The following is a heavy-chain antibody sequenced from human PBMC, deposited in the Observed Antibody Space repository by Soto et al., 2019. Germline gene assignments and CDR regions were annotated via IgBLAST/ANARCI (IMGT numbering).Heavy chain of an antibody. Sequence: EVQLLESGGGLVQPGGSLRVSCVASGFPFSSNALSWVRLAPGKGLEWVSTISGSDGSTYYADPVKGRFTISRDSSRNTLYLQMSSLRVEDTAVYYCAKEAAAGLYFFDYWGQGTLVTVSS. CDR2: ISGSDGST. D-gene: IGHD6-13*01. J-gene: IGHJ4*02. CDR1: GFPFSSNA. V-gene: IGHV3-23*01. CDR3: AKEAAAGLYFFDY.